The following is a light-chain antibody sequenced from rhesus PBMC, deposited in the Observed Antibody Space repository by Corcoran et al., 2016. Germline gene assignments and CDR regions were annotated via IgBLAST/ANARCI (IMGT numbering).Light chain of an antibody. V-gene: IGKV1-74*01. J-gene: IGKJ2*01. CDR1: ENVNNN. CDR3: QHGYGTPRS. CDR2: KSS. Sequence: DIQMTQSPSSLSASVGDRVTITCRASENVNNNLNWYQQKPGKAPKLLINKSSTLQSGVPSRFSGGGAGTEYTFTISSLQPEEDAPYYCQHGYGTPRSIEQGTKVEIK.